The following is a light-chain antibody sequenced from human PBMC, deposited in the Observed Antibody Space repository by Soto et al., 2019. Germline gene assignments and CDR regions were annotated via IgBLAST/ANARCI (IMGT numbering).Light chain of an antibody. Sequence: DIQMTQSPSSVSASVGDRVTIACRASQDISTWLGWYQQQPGKAPKFLIYGASTLQRGVPSRFSGSGSSTDFTLTISSLQPEDFATYYCQQTNSFPPTFGGGTKVEI. J-gene: IGKJ4*01. CDR3: QQTNSFPPT. CDR1: QDISTW. CDR2: GAS. V-gene: IGKV1-12*01.